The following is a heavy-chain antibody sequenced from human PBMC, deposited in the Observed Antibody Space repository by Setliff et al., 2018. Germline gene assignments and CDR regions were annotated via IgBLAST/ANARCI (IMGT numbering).Heavy chain of an antibody. CDR3: ARVTGFLYMDV. Sequence: SETLSLTCTVSGGSISGAKYYWSWIRQSAGKGLECIGRIYTDGSTKYNPSLNSRVALSIDTSKNQFSLRLSSVTAADTAVYFCARVTGFLYMDVWGKGTTVTSP. CDR2: IYTDGST. J-gene: IGHJ6*03. CDR1: GGSISGAKYY. D-gene: IGHD3-3*01. V-gene: IGHV4-61*02.